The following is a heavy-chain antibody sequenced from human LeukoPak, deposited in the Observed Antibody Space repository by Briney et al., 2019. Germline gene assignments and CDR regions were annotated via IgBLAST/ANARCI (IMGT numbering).Heavy chain of an antibody. V-gene: IGHV3-21*01. J-gene: IGHJ4*02. CDR2: ISSSSSYI. Sequence: GGSLRLSCAASGFTFSSYSMNWLRRAPGKGLEWVSSISSSSSYIYYADSVKGRFTISRDNAKNSLYLQMNSLRAEDTAVYYCARERRHSSGLDYWGQGTLVTVSS. D-gene: IGHD6-19*01. CDR1: GFTFSSYS. CDR3: ARERRHSSGLDY.